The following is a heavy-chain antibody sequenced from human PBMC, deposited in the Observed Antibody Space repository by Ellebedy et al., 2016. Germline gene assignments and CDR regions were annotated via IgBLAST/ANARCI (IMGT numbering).Heavy chain of an antibody. Sequence: SETLSLXXTVSGGSISSYYWSWIRQPPGKGLEWIGYIYYSGSTNYNPSLKSRVTISVDTSKNQFSLKLSSVTAADTAVYYCARGGRGGYSGYVDYWGQGTLVTVSS. CDR3: ARGGRGGYSGYVDY. J-gene: IGHJ4*02. V-gene: IGHV4-59*01. CDR2: IYYSGST. CDR1: GGSISSYY. D-gene: IGHD5-12*01.